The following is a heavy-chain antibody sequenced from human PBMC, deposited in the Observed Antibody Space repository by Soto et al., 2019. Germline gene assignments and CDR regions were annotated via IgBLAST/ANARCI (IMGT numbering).Heavy chain of an antibody. CDR1: GYTFTSYF. V-gene: IGHV1-18*01. CDR3: ARSYCSGGSCYSVYFQH. Sequence: ASVKVSCKASGYTFTSYFISWVRQAPGQGLEWMGWISAYNGNTNYAQKLQGRVTMTTDTSTSTAYMELRSLRSDDTAVYYCARSYCSGGSCYSVYFQHWGQGTLVTVSS. D-gene: IGHD2-15*01. J-gene: IGHJ1*01. CDR2: ISAYNGNT.